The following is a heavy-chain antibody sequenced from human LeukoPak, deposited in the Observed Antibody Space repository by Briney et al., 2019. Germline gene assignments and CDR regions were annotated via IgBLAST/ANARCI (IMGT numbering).Heavy chain of an antibody. J-gene: IGHJ6*03. CDR2: IWYDGSNK. Sequence: GGSLRLSCAASGFTFSSYGMHWVRQAPGKGLEWVADIWYDGSNKYYADSVKGRFTISRDNSKNTLYLQMNSLRAEDTAVYYCAKGGLVATIRESQYYYMDVWGKGTTVTVSS. D-gene: IGHD5-12*01. CDR1: GFTFSSYG. V-gene: IGHV3-33*06. CDR3: AKGGLVATIRESQYYYMDV.